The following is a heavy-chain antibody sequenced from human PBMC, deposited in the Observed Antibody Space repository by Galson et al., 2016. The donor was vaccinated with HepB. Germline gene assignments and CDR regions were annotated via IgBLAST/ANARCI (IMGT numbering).Heavy chain of an antibody. CDR3: AKAYGVDSYHFND. V-gene: IGHV3-53*01. CDR2: IYSGGRT. CDR1: GFRVSGNY. Sequence: SLRLSCAASGFRVSGNYMNWVRQAPGKGLGWVSIIYSGGRTYYADSVKGRFTISRDNSKNTVSPQMDRLSAEDTAVYYCAKAYGVDSYHFNDWGQGTLVTVSS. D-gene: IGHD4-17*01. J-gene: IGHJ4*02.